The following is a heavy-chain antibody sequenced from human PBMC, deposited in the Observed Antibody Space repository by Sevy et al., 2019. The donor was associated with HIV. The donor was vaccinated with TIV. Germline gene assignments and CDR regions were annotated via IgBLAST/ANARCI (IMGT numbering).Heavy chain of an antibody. V-gene: IGHV4-61*02. CDR2: IYTSGST. Sequence: SDTLSLTCTVSGGSISSGNYYWSWIRQPAGKGLEWIGRIYTSGSTNYNPSLKSRVTISVDTSKNQFSLKLSSVTAADTAVYYCARESGDCSSTSCYEGVFDYWGQGTLVTVSS. D-gene: IGHD2-2*01. J-gene: IGHJ4*02. CDR3: ARESGDCSSTSCYEGVFDY. CDR1: GGSISSGNYY.